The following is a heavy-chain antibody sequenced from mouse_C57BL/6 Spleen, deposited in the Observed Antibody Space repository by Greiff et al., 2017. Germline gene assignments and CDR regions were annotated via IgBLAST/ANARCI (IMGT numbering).Heavy chain of an antibody. V-gene: IGHV1-52*01. CDR1: GYTFTSYW. D-gene: IGHD1-1*01. CDR2: IDPSDSET. CDR3: STVVATDAMDY. Sequence: QVQLQQPGAELVRPGSSVKLSCKASGYTFTSYWMHWVKQRPIQGLEWIGNIDPSDSETHYNQKFKDKATLTVDKSSSTAYMQLGSLTSEDSAVYYCSTVVATDAMDYWGQGTSVTVSS. J-gene: IGHJ4*01.